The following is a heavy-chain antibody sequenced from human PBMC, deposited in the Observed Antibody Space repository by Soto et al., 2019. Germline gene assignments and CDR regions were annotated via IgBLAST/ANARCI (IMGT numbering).Heavy chain of an antibody. Sequence: GGSLRLSCAASGFTFSDYYMSWIRQAPGKGLEWVSYISSSGSTIYYADSVKGRFTISRDNAKNSLYLQMNSLRAEATALYYCARDRRKGSSSAFDYWGQGTLVTVSS. D-gene: IGHD6-6*01. CDR1: GFTFSDYY. J-gene: IGHJ4*02. V-gene: IGHV3-11*01. CDR3: ARDRRKGSSSAFDY. CDR2: ISSSGSTI.